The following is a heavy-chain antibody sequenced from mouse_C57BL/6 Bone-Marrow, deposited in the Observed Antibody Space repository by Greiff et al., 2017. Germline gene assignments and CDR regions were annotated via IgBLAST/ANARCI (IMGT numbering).Heavy chain of an antibody. J-gene: IGHJ4*01. CDR1: GYSFTDYN. CDR2: INPNYGTT. V-gene: IGHV1-39*01. CDR3: ARGGYYGSSKDYYAMDY. Sequence: QLKQSGPELVKPGASVKISCKASGYSFTDYNMNWVKQSTGKSLEWIGVINPNYGTTSYNQKFKGKATLTVDQSSSTAYMQLNSLTSEDSAVYYCARGGYYGSSKDYYAMDYWGQGTSVTVSS. D-gene: IGHD1-1*01.